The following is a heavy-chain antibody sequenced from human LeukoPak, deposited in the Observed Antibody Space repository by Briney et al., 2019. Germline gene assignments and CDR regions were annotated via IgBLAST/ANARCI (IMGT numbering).Heavy chain of an antibody. V-gene: IGHV3-23*01. CDR3: VKDRYQSSGYRALDH. CDR1: GFTFSNYA. J-gene: IGHJ4*02. CDR2: ISHNGGSP. Sequence: GGPMRLSCAASGFTFSNYAMSWVRQAPGKGLEWVSDISHNGGSPYYADSVKGRFTISRDNSKNTLYLHVNNLRAEDTAVYYCVKDRYQSSGYRALDHWGQGTLVTGSS. D-gene: IGHD3-22*01.